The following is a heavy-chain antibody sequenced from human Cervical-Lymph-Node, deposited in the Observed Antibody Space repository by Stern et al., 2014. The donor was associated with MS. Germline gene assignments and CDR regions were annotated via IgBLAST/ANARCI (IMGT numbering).Heavy chain of an antibody. CDR3: ARVTRHFENRLYFGMDV. CDR1: GYTFNAYY. CDR2: INRNSGAT. Sequence: QVQLVQSAAEVKKPGASVKVSCEASGYTFNAYYIHWVRQAPGRGLEWMGRINRNSGATKYAQKFQGRSTMTRDTSNTAYMELSRVTSDDAAVFYCARVTRHFENRLYFGMDVWGQGTTVTVSS. V-gene: IGHV1-2*06. D-gene: IGHD1-14*01. J-gene: IGHJ6*02.